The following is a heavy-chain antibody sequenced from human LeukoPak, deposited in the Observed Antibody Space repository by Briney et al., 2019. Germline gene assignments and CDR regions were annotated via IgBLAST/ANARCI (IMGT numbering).Heavy chain of an antibody. V-gene: IGHV3-23*01. J-gene: IGHJ4*02. CDR2: VGISNSVT. CDR3: AKGTKDYGSGSHNFDF. CDR1: GFTFNGFA. Sequence: PGGSLRLSCSASGFTFNGFAMSWVRQAPGKGLERVAIVGISNSVTYYADSVKGRFTISRDNSRNTMWLQMNGLRAEDTAVYYCAKGTKDYGSGSHNFDFWGQGILVTVSS. D-gene: IGHD3-10*01.